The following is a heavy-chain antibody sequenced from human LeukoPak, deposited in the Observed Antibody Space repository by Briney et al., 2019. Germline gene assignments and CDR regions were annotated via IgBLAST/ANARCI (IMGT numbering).Heavy chain of an antibody. J-gene: IGHJ4*02. CDR2: ISSSSSYI. D-gene: IGHD5-18*01. CDR1: GFTFSSYS. Sequence: GGSLRLSCAASGFTFSSYSMNWVRQAPGKGLEWVSSISSSSSYIYYADSVKGRFTISRDNAKNSLYLQMNSLRAEDTAVYYCARDSSSTQQLWFVYWGQGTLVTVSS. V-gene: IGHV3-21*01. CDR3: ARDSSSTQQLWFVY.